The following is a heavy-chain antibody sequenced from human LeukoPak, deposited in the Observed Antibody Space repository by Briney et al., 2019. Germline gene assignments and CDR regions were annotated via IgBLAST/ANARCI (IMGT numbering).Heavy chain of an antibody. CDR2: IYYSGHT. J-gene: IGHJ5*02. Sequence: SSETLSLTCAVSGDSISNGGYSWSWIRQSPGKGLEWIGYIYYSGHTYYNPSLKSRLTISVDTSKNQFSLKLRSVTAADTAVYYCAIVLVPGWFDPWGQGTLVTVSS. CDR1: GDSISNGGYS. V-gene: IGHV4-30-4*07. CDR3: AIVLVPGWFDP. D-gene: IGHD3-10*01.